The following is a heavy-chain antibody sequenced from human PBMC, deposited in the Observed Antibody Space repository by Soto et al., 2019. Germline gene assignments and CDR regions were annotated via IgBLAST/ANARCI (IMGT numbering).Heavy chain of an antibody. CDR3: ARVRGYSYGYGSFDY. J-gene: IGHJ4*02. Sequence: SDPLSLTSPVYGGSNNIYYSLCLRNPPGKGLEWIGYIYYSGSTNYNPSLKSRVTISVDTSKKQFSLKLSSVTAADTAVYYCARVRGYSYGYGSFDYWGQGTLVTVS. CDR1: GGSNNIYY. V-gene: IGHV4-59*07. CDR2: IYYSGST. D-gene: IGHD5-18*01.